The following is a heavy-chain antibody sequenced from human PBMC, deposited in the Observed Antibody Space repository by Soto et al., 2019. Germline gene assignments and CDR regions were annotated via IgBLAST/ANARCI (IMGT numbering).Heavy chain of an antibody. CDR1: GGSISSLSYY. CDR3: ARLELTTVTPTTDY. J-gene: IGHJ4*02. CDR2: IYYSGST. Sequence: PSQTLSLTCTVSGGSISSLSYYWGWIRQPPGKGLEWIGSIYYSGSTYYNPSLKSRVTISVDTSKNQFSLKLSSVTAADTAVYYCARLELTTVTPTTDYWGQGTLVTVSS. D-gene: IGHD4-4*01. V-gene: IGHV4-39*01.